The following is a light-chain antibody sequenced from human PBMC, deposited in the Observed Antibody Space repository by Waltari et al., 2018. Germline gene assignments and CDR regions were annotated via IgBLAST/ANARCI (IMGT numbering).Light chain of an antibody. CDR2: RAS. CDR3: QQGYDFPCT. Sequence: IQMTQSPSSLSASIGDTVTNTCRASRDIANNLNWYQQQSGKAPKLLIYRASSLQSGVPSRFSGSGSGTDFSLTISSLQPEDFATYYCQQGYDFPCTFGRGTKVEIK. CDR1: RDIANN. J-gene: IGKJ4*01. V-gene: IGKV1-6*02.